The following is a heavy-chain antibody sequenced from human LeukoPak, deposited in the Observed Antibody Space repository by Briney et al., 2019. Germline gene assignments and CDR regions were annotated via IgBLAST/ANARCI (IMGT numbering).Heavy chain of an antibody. CDR2: FDPEDGET. CDR1: GYTLTELS. J-gene: IGHJ5*02. Sequence: ASVKVSCKVSGYTLTELSMHWVRQAPGKGLEWMGGFDPEDGETIYAQKFQGRVTMTEDTSTDTAYMELSSLRSEDTAVYYCATASIAAAVPNWFDPWGQGTLVTVSS. D-gene: IGHD6-13*01. V-gene: IGHV1-24*01. CDR3: ATASIAAAVPNWFDP.